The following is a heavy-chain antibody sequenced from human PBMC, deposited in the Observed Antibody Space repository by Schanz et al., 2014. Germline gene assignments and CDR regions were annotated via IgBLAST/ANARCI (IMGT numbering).Heavy chain of an antibody. CDR2: MNESHSTI. Sequence: EVHLLESGGGLVKPGGSLTLSCAASRFTVTNAWMSWVRQAPGKGLEWVSAMNESHSTIYYADSVRGRFTVSRDNSKNTLYLQMNSLRAEDTAVYFCAKIERNEDWGQGTLVTVSS. V-gene: IGHV3-23*01. D-gene: IGHD1-1*01. CDR1: RFTVTNAW. CDR3: AKIERNED. J-gene: IGHJ4*02.